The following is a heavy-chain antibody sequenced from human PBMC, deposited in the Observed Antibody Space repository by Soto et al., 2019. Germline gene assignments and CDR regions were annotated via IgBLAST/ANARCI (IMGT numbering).Heavy chain of an antibody. CDR2: IIPIFGTA. CDR1: GGSLNSYA. D-gene: IGHD3-22*01. CDR3: ARVSYYDSSGYWVWDAFDI. Sequence: XAVKGSCNASGGSLNSYAIIWGRQAPGQGLEWMGGIIPIFGTANYAQKFQGRVTITADKSTSTAYMELSSLRSEDTAVYYCARVSYYDSSGYWVWDAFDIWGQGTMVTVSS. J-gene: IGHJ3*02. V-gene: IGHV1-69*06.